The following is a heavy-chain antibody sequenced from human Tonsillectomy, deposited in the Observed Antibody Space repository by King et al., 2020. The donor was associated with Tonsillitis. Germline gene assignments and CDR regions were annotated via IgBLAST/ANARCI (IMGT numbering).Heavy chain of an antibody. J-gene: IGHJ6*02. V-gene: IGHV3-48*04. CDR2: ISSSSSTI. CDR3: ASKDDYYDMDV. D-gene: IGHD2-15*01. Sequence: VQLVESGGGLVQPGGSLRLSCAASGFTFSSYSMNWVHQAPGKGLEWVSYISSSSSTIYYADSVKGRFTISRDNAKNSLYLQMNSLRAEDTAVYYCASKDDYYDMDVWGQGTTVTVSS. CDR1: GFTFSSYS.